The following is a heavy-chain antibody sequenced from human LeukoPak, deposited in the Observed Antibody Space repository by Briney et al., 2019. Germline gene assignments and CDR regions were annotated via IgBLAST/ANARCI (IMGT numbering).Heavy chain of an antibody. Sequence: SVKVSCKASGGTFSSYAISWVRQAPGQGLEWMGGIIPIFGTANYAQKFQGRVTITTDESTSTAYMELSSLRSEDTAVYYCARGRLGRDYYYYMDVWGKGTTVTVSS. J-gene: IGHJ6*03. CDR2: IIPIFGTA. CDR1: GGTFSSYA. D-gene: IGHD3-22*01. V-gene: IGHV1-69*05. CDR3: ARGRLGRDYYYYMDV.